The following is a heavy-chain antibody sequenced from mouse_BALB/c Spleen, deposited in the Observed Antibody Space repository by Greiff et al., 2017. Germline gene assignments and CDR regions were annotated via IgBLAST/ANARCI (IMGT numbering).Heavy chain of an antibody. CDR2: IYPGDGST. CDR3: ARPDGSSYEMDY. CDR1: GYTFTSYY. D-gene: IGHD1-1*01. Sequence: QVQLQQSGPELVKPGASVKMSCKASGYTFTSYYIHWVKQRPGQGLEWIGWIYPGDGSTKYNEKFKGKTTLTADKSSSTAYMLLSSLTSEDSAIYFCARPDGSSYEMDYWGQGTSVTVSS. V-gene: IGHV1S56*01. J-gene: IGHJ4*01.